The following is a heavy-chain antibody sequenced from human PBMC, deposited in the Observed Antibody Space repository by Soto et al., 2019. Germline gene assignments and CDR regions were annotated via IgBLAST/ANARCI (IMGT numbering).Heavy chain of an antibody. V-gene: IGHV1-69*13. CDR2: IIPLFRTA. CDR3: ARGATVGQGYCYGMDV. D-gene: IGHD4-4*01. J-gene: IGHJ6*02. CDR1: GGTVTNYS. Sequence: VASVKVSCKGSGGTVTNYSISWVLQAPGQGLEWMGGIIPLFRTANYAQKYQGRVTITADESTSTAYMELRSLTSEDTAVYYCARGATVGQGYCYGMDVWGQGTTVTVSS.